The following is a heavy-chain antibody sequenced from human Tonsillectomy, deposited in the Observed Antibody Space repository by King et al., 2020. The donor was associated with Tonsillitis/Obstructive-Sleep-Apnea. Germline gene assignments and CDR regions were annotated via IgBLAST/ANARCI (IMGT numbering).Heavy chain of an antibody. CDR3: ASPARGYSRGLDY. V-gene: IGHV5-51*01. CDR1: AYIFTSYW. Sequence: QLVQSGAEVKKPGESLKISCKGSAYIFTSYWIGWVRQMPGKGLEWMGIIYPGDSDTRYSPSFQGQVTISVDKTISTAYLQWSSLKASDTAMYYCASPARGYSRGLDYWGQGTLVTVSS. J-gene: IGHJ4*02. D-gene: IGHD6-19*01. CDR2: IYPGDSDT.